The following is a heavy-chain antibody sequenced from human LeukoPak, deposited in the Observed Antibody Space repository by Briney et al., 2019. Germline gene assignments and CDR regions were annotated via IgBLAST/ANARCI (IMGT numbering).Heavy chain of an antibody. J-gene: IGHJ4*02. CDR1: GGSISSGGYY. V-gene: IGHV4-31*03. D-gene: IGHD4-17*01. Sequence: PSETPSLTCTLSGGSISSGGYYWSWIRQHPGKGLEWIGYIYYSGSPYYNPSLKSRVTISLDTSKNQFSLKLSSVTAADTAVYYCARRPYGDYGPGDYWGQGTLVTVSS. CDR3: ARRPYGDYGPGDY. CDR2: IYYSGSP.